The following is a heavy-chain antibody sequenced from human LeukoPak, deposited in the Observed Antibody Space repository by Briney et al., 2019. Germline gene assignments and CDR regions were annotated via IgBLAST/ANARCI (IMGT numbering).Heavy chain of an antibody. Sequence: GRSLRLSCAASGFTFDDYAMHWVRQAPGKGLEGVSGISWNSGSIDYADSVKGGFTISRDNAKNSLYLQMNSLRAEDTALYYCAKDMGDSGWFDAFDIWGQGTMVTVSS. V-gene: IGHV3-9*01. CDR3: AKDMGDSGWFDAFDI. CDR2: ISWNSGSI. D-gene: IGHD6-19*01. J-gene: IGHJ3*02. CDR1: GFTFDDYA.